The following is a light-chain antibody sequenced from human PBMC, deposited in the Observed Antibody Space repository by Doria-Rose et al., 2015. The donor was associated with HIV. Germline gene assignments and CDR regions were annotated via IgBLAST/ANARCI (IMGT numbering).Light chain of an antibody. J-gene: IGLJ2*01. CDR3: SSYTNSTTLL. V-gene: IGLV2-14*01. CDR1: SSDVGTYKF. Sequence: QSALTQPASVSGSPGQSITISCTGTSSDVGTYKFVSWYQQHPGKAPKLMIYDVNKRPSGVSSRFSGSKPGNTASLTVSGLQAEDEADYYCSSYTNSTTLLFGGGTKLTVL. CDR2: DVN.